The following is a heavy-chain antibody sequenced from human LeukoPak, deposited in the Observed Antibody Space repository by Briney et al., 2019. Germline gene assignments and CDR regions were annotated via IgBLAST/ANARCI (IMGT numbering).Heavy chain of an antibody. CDR3: ARGLYYYDSNGRTPYDY. V-gene: IGHV1-8*01. Sequence: ASVKVSCKASGYTFTSYDINWVRQAPGQGLEWMGWMNPNSGNTVYAQKFQGRVSMTRNTSISTAYMELSSLKSEDTAVYYCARGLYYYDSNGRTPYDYWGQGTLVTVSS. CDR2: MNPNSGNT. D-gene: IGHD3-22*01. J-gene: IGHJ4*02. CDR1: GYTFTSYD.